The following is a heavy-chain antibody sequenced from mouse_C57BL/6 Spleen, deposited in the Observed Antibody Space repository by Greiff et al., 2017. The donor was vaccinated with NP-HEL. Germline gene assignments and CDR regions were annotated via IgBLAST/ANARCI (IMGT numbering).Heavy chain of an antibody. V-gene: IGHV2-6*01. J-gene: IGHJ3*01. CDR2: IWGVGST. CDR3: AMLGRAWFAY. CDR1: GFSLTSYG. D-gene: IGHD4-1*01. Sequence: VKLQESGPGLVAPSQSLSITCTVSGFSLTSYGVDWVRQSPGKGLEWLGVIWGVGSTNYNSALKSRMSISKDNSKSQVFLKMNSLQTDDTAMYYCAMLGRAWFAYWGQGTLVTVSA.